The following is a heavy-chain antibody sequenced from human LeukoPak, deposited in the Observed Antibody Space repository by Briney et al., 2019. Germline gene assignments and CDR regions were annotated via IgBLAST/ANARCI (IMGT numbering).Heavy chain of an antibody. D-gene: IGHD3-16*01. V-gene: IGHV3-33*01. CDR3: ARDDALGDNALDI. CDR1: GFTFSSYG. CDR2: ILNDGSQE. J-gene: IGHJ3*02. Sequence: GGSLRLSCAASGFTFSSYGMHWVRQAPGKGLEWVAVILNDGSQEEYADSVKGRFTISRDNSKNTLFLQMNSLRAEDTAVYYCARDDALGDNALDIWGQGTMVTVSS.